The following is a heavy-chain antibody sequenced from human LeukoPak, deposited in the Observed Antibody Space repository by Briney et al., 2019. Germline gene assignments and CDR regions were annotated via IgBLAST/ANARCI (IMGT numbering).Heavy chain of an antibody. CDR3: AKEALYGGYVN. CDR2: INHSGST. CDR1: GGSFSGYY. J-gene: IGHJ4*02. V-gene: IGHV4-34*01. Sequence: SETLSLTCAVYGGSFSGYYWSWIRQPPGKGLEWIGEINHSGSTNYNPSLKSRVTISVDTSKNQFSLKLSSMTAADTAVYYCAKEALYGGYVNWGQGTLVTVSS. D-gene: IGHD5-12*01.